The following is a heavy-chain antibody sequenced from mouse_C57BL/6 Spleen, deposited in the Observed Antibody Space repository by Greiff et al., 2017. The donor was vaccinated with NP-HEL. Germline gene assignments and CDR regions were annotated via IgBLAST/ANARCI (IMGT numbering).Heavy chain of an antibody. Sequence: EVQLVESGGGLVQSGRSLRLSCATSGFTFSDFYMEWVRQAPGKGLEWIAASRNKANDYTTEYSASVKGRFIVSRDTSQSILYLQMNALRAEDTAIYYCARDKGDSYYSNQGYFDVWGTGTTVTVSS. CDR3: ARDKGDSYYSNQGYFDV. CDR2: SRNKANDYTT. J-gene: IGHJ1*03. D-gene: IGHD2-5*01. V-gene: IGHV7-1*01. CDR1: GFTFSDFY.